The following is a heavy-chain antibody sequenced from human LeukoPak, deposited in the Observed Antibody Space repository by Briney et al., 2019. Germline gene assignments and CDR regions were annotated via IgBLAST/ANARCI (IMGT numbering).Heavy chain of an antibody. CDR2: MNPNSGNT. D-gene: IGHD2-15*01. J-gene: IGHJ6*03. V-gene: IGHV1-8*01. CDR1: GYTFTSYD. Sequence: ASVKVSCKASGYTFTSYDINWVRQATGQGLEWMGWMNPNSGNTGYAQKFQGRVTMTRNTSISTAYMELSSLRSEDTAVYYCARVLVARHKGYYYYYYMDVWGRGTTVTVSS. CDR3: ARVLVARHKGYYYYYYMDV.